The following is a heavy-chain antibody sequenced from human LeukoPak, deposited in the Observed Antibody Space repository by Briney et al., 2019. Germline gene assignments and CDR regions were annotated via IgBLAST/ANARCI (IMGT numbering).Heavy chain of an antibody. Sequence: GESLRISCKGSGYSFTGYWISWVRQMPGKGLEWMGRIDPSDSYTNYSPSFQGHVTISADKSISTAYLQWSSLKASDTAMYYCAAHREATIGQFDYWGQGTLATVSS. V-gene: IGHV5-10-1*01. CDR2: IDPSDSYT. CDR1: GYSFTGYW. CDR3: AAHREATIGQFDY. D-gene: IGHD5-12*01. J-gene: IGHJ4*02.